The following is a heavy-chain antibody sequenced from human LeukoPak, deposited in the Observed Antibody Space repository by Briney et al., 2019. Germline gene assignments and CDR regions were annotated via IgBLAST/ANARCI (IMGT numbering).Heavy chain of an antibody. Sequence: SETLSLTCTVSGGSISSSSYYWGWIRQPPGKGLEWIGSIYHSGSTNYNPSLKSRVTISVDTSKNQFSLKLSSVTAADTAVYYCARGPNRIWFGDNYYYMDVWGKGTTVTVSS. CDR1: GGSISSSSYY. V-gene: IGHV4-39*07. J-gene: IGHJ6*03. D-gene: IGHD3-10*01. CDR2: IYHSGST. CDR3: ARGPNRIWFGDNYYYMDV.